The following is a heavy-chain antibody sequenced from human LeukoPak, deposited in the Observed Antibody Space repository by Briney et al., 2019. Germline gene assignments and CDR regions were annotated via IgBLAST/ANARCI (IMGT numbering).Heavy chain of an antibody. Sequence: SETLSLTCSVSGASISSPDFYWGWIRQPPGKGLEWIGTIYYRGNTYYNPSLDSRVTILLDTSKNQFSLKLRYVTAADTAVYYCARGREYSSSCFDCWGQGTLVTVSS. D-gene: IGHD6-6*01. V-gene: IGHV4-39*07. CDR2: IYYRGNT. CDR1: GASISSPDFY. CDR3: ARGREYSSSCFDC. J-gene: IGHJ4*02.